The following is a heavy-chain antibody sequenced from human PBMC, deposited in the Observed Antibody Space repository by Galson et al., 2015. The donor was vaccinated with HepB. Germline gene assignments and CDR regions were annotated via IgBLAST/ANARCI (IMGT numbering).Heavy chain of an antibody. CDR1: GGSFSGSY. J-gene: IGHJ4*02. CDR2: INHSGST. CDR3: ARGWTSSWYVDY. Sequence: SETLSLTCAVYGGSFSGSYWGWIRQPPGKGLEWIGEINHSGSTNYDPSLKSRVTISVDTSKNQFSLKLSSVTAADTAVYYCARGWTSSWYVDYWGQGTLVTVSS. D-gene: IGHD6-13*01. V-gene: IGHV4-34*01.